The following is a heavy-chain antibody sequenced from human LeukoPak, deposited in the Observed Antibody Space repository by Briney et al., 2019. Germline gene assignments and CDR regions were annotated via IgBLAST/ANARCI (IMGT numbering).Heavy chain of an antibody. J-gene: IGHJ4*02. V-gene: IGHV3-30*18. D-gene: IGHD3-22*01. Sequence: AGGSLRLSCAASGFTFSSYYVHWVRQAPGKGLERVAIISYDGSNKYYADSVKDRFTISRDNSKNTLFLQMNSLRAEDTAVYYSAKVPWPYERSGYFDYWGQGTLVTVSS. CDR1: GFTFSSYY. CDR3: AKVPWPYERSGYFDY. CDR2: ISYDGSNK.